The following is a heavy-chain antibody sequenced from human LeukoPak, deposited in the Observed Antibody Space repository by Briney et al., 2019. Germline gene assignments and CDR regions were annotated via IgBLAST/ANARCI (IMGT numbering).Heavy chain of an antibody. J-gene: IGHJ4*02. Sequence: PGGSLRLSCAASGFTFDDYAMHWVRQAPGKGLEWVSLIGGDGGSTYYADSVKGRFTISRDNSKNSLYLQMNSLRTEDTALYYCAKDYYDSSGYMVHFDYWGQGTLVTVSS. D-gene: IGHD3-22*01. CDR3: AKDYYDSSGYMVHFDY. V-gene: IGHV3-43*02. CDR2: IGGDGGST. CDR1: GFTFDDYA.